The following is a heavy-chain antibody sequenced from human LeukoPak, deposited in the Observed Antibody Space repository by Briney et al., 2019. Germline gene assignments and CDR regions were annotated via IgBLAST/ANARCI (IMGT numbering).Heavy chain of an antibody. D-gene: IGHD3-3*01. CDR1: GFTFSSYA. J-gene: IGHJ4*02. CDR3: AKVKGEFLEWLLYLDY. V-gene: IGHV3-23*01. CDR2: ISGSGGST. Sequence: GGSLRLSCAASGFTFSSYAMSWVRQAPGKGLEWVSAISGSGGSTYYADSVKGRFTISRDNSKNTLYLQMNSLRAEDTAVYYCAKVKGEFLEWLLYLDYWGQGTLVTVSS.